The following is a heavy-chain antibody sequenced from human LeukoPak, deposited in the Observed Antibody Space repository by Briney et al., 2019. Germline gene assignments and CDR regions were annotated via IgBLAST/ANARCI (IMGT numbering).Heavy chain of an antibody. J-gene: IGHJ4*02. CDR2: MNPNSGNT. V-gene: IGHV1-8*01. Sequence: ASVKVSCKASGYTFTSYDINWVRQATGQGLEWMGWMNPNSGNTGYAQKFQGRVTMTRNTSISTAYMELSSLRSEDTAVYYCARAPLYYYGSGSYHLDYWGQGTLVIVSS. CDR1: GYTFTSYD. D-gene: IGHD3-10*01. CDR3: ARAPLYYYGSGSYHLDY.